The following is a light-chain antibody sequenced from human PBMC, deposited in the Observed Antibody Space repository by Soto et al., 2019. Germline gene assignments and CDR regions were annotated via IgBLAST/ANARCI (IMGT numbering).Light chain of an antibody. CDR2: TAS. CDR3: QQYNTYST. J-gene: IGKJ5*01. V-gene: IGKV1-6*02. CDR1: RYIRSD. Sequence: IQMTQSPSSLSASVGDRVTITCRASRYIRSDLSWYQQRPGQAPKVLIYTASSLQSGVPSRFSGSGSGSEFNFTITGLQPDDFATYFCQQYNTYSTFGQGTDWR.